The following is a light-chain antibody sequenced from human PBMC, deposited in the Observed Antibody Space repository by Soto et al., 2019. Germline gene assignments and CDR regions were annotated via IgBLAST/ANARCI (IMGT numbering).Light chain of an antibody. CDR1: QSISSW. J-gene: IGKJ1*01. Sequence: DIQMTQSPSTLSASVGDRVTIICRASQSISSWLAWYQQKPGKPPNLLISKASNLDSGVPSRFSGSGSGTEVNLTISSLQHEDFATYYCQQYNSFIWTFGRGTKVDIK. CDR2: KAS. CDR3: QQYNSFIWT. V-gene: IGKV1-5*03.